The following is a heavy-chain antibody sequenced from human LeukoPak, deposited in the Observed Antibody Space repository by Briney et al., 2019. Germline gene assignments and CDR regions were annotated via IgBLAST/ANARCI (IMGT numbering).Heavy chain of an antibody. V-gene: IGHV3-7*04. D-gene: IGHD6-19*01. CDR3: VGGYGWLPDY. CDR1: GFTLSELW. J-gene: IGHJ4*02. CDR2: IKQDGSEK. Sequence: GGSLRLSCVASGFTLSELWMNWVRQAPGKGLEWVANIKQDGSEKNYVDSVKGRFTISRDNAKNSVYLQMNSLRVEDTAVYYCVGGYGWLPDYWGQGTMVTVSS.